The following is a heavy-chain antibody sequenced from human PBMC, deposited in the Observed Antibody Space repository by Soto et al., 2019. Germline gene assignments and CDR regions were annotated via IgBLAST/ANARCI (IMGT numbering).Heavy chain of an antibody. Sequence: SETLSLTCTVSGGSISSYYWSWIRQPPGKGLEWIGYIYYSGSTNYNPSLKSRVTISVDTSKNRFSLKLSSVTAADTAVYYCARRFGSSSWVWWFDPWGQGTLVTVSS. D-gene: IGHD6-6*01. CDR3: ARRFGSSSWVWWFDP. J-gene: IGHJ5*02. V-gene: IGHV4-59*08. CDR1: GGSISSYY. CDR2: IYYSGST.